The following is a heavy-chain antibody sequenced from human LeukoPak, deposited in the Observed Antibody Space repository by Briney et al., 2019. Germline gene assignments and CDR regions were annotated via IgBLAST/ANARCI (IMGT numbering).Heavy chain of an antibody. J-gene: IGHJ3*01. Sequence: ASVKVSCKASGYTFTSLDINWVRQATGQGLEWMGWMNPNSGSTGYAQKFQGRVTMTRDTSVDTAYMELNSLISEDTAMYYCARGWEVDRDGALDVWGQGTMVTVSP. CDR1: GYTFTSLD. CDR2: MNPNSGST. V-gene: IGHV1-8*01. CDR3: ARGWEVDRDGALDV. D-gene: IGHD1-26*01.